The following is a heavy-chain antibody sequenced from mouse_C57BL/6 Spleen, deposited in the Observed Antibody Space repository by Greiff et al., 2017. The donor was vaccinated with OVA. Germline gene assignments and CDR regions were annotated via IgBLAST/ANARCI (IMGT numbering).Heavy chain of an antibody. CDR2: IYPGSGST. Sequence: QVHVKQPGAELVKPGASVKMSCKASGYTFTSYWITWVKQRPGQGLEWIGDIYPGSGSTNYNEKFKSKATLTVDTSSSTAYMRRSSLTSEDSSVYYCARSGSGYAMDYWGQGTTVTVSS. D-gene: IGHD3-2*02. V-gene: IGHV1-55*01. J-gene: IGHJ4*01. CDR3: ARSGSGYAMDY. CDR1: GYTFTSYW.